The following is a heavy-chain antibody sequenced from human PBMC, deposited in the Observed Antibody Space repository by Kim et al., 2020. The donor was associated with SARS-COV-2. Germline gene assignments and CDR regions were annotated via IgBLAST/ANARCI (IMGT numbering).Heavy chain of an antibody. V-gene: IGHV4-59*13. CDR3: AREGGSYLGDFLDY. J-gene: IGHJ4*02. Sequence: SETLSLTCTVSGGSISSYYWSWIRQPPGKGLEWIGYIYYSGSANYNPSLKSRVTISVDTSKNQFSLKLSSVTAADTAVYYCAREGGSYLGDFLDYWGQGTLVTVSS. D-gene: IGHD1-26*01. CDR1: GGSISSYY. CDR2: IYYSGSA.